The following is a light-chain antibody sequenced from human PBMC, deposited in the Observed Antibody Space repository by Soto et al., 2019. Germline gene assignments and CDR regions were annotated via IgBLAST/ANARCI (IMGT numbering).Light chain of an antibody. V-gene: IGKV1-5*01. Sequence: DIQMTQSPSTLSASVGDRVTITCRASQSISSWLAWYQQKPGKAPKLLIYDASSLESGVPSRFSGSGSGTDFTLTISSLQRLDFATYYCQQYSTYSPERTFGQGTKVEIK. CDR1: QSISSW. CDR3: QQYSTYSPERT. CDR2: DAS. J-gene: IGKJ1*01.